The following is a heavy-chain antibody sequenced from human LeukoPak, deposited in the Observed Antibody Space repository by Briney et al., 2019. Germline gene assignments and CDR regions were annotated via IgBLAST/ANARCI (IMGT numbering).Heavy chain of an antibody. CDR3: ARDGPYDSSGFDY. D-gene: IGHD3-22*01. J-gene: IGHJ4*02. Sequence: ASVKVSCKASGYTFSSYAISWVRQAPGQGLEWMGGIIPIFGTANYAQKFQGRVTITTDESTSTAYMELSSLRSEDTAVYYCARDGPYDSSGFDYWGQGTLVTVSS. V-gene: IGHV1-69*05. CDR1: GYTFSSYA. CDR2: IIPIFGTA.